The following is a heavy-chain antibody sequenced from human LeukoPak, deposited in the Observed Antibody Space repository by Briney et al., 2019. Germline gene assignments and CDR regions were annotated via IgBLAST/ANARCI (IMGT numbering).Heavy chain of an antibody. CDR3: AREVGATYYYYGMDV. V-gene: IGHV1-46*01. Sequence: ASVKVSCKASGYTFTSYYMHWVRQAPGQGLEWMGIINPSGGSTSYAQKFQGRVTMTRDTSTGTVYMELSSLRSEDTAVYYCAREVGATYYYYGMDVWGQGTTVTVSS. CDR2: INPSGGST. D-gene: IGHD1-26*01. J-gene: IGHJ6*02. CDR1: GYTFTSYY.